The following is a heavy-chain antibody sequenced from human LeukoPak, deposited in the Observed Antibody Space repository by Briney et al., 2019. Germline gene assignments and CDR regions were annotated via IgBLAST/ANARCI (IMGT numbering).Heavy chain of an antibody. CDR3: AKDLRYSSGRGGFDY. CDR1: GFTFSSCG. Sequence: GGSLRLSCAASGFTFSSCGMHWVRQAPGKGLEWVAFIRYDGSNKYYADSVKGRFTISRDNSKNTLYLQMNSLRAEDTAVYYCAKDLRYSSGRGGFDYWGQGTLVTVSS. D-gene: IGHD6-19*01. J-gene: IGHJ4*02. V-gene: IGHV3-30*02. CDR2: IRYDGSNK.